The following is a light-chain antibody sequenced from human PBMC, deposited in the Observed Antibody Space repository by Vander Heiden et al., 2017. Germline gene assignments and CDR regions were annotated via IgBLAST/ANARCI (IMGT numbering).Light chain of an antibody. Sequence: QSVLTQPPSASGPPGPRVTISCSGSSSNLGSNTANWYQQLPGTAPKLLMYDNDQRPSGVPDRFSGSKSGTSASLAISGLQSEDEADYYCAAWDDSLNGPVFGGGTKLTVL. V-gene: IGLV1-44*01. J-gene: IGLJ2*01. CDR2: DND. CDR3: AAWDDSLNGPV. CDR1: SSNLGSNT.